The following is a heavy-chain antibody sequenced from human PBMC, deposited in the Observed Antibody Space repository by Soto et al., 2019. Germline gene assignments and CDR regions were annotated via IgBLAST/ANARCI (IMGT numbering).Heavy chain of an antibody. V-gene: IGHV3-33*01. Sequence: GGSLRLSCAASGFTFSSYGMHWVRQAPGKGLEWVAVIWYDGSNKYYADSVKGRFTISRDNSKNTLYLQMNSLRAEDTAVYYCVREGQNWNVDYYYGMDVWGQGTTVTVSS. D-gene: IGHD1-1*01. CDR3: VREGQNWNVDYYYGMDV. CDR2: IWYDGSNK. J-gene: IGHJ6*02. CDR1: GFTFSSYG.